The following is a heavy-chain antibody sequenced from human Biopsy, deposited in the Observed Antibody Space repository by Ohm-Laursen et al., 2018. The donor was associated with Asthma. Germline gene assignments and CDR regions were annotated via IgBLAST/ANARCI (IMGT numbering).Heavy chain of an antibody. D-gene: IGHD3-22*01. Sequence: SLRLSCSASGFMFRSFGMHWVRQAPGKRLEWVAVISYDGSNKYYADSVKGRFTVSRDNSKSTLYLQMNSLRAEDTAVYFCARPYYSDRSGYYGYWGQGTLVTVSS. CDR1: GFMFRSFG. J-gene: IGHJ4*02. CDR2: ISYDGSNK. CDR3: ARPYYSDRSGYYGY. V-gene: IGHV3-30*03.